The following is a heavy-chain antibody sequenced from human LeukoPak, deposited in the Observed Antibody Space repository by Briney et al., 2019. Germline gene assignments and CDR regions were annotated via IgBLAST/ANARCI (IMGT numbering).Heavy chain of an antibody. D-gene: IGHD6-13*01. V-gene: IGHV3-23*01. J-gene: IGHJ4*02. Sequence: PGGSLRLSCAASGFTFSSYAMSWVRQAPGKGLEWVSAISGSGGSTYYADSVKGRFTISRDNAKNSLYLQMNSLRAEDTAVYYCAREGRIAAAGVCDYWGQGTLVTVSS. CDR3: AREGRIAAAGVCDY. CDR2: ISGSGGST. CDR1: GFTFSSYA.